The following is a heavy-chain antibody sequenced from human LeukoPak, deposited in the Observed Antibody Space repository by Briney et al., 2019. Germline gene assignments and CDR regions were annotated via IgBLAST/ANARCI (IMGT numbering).Heavy chain of an antibody. CDR1: GFTFSSYA. CDR2: ISGSGGST. D-gene: IGHD3-10*01. V-gene: IGHV3-23*01. Sequence: PGGSLRLSCAASGFTFSSYAMSWVRQAPGKGLEWVSAISGSGGSTYYADSVKGRFTISRDNSKNTLYLQMNSLRAEDTAVYYCAKGGGSERNYYMDVWGKGTTVTVSS. J-gene: IGHJ6*03. CDR3: AKGGGSERNYYMDV.